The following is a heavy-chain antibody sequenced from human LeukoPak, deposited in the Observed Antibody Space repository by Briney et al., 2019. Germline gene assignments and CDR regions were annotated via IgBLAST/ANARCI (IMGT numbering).Heavy chain of an antibody. CDR1: GYSISGGYH. V-gene: IGHV4-38-2*02. J-gene: IGHJ4*02. CDR3: ARVNWVIDY. CDR2: LYRSGST. Sequence: SETLSLTCTVSGYSISGGYHWGWIRQPPGKGLEWIGHLYRSGSTYYNPSLKSRVTMSLDTSKNQFFLDLTSVTAADTAVFYCARVNWVIDYWGQGILVTVSS. D-gene: IGHD7-27*01.